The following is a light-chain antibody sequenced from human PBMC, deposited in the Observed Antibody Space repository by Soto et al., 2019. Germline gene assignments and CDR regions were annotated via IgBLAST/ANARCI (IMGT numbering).Light chain of an antibody. Sequence: DIQMTQSPSSLSASVGDRVTITCRASQSISSYLNWYQQKQGKAPKLLIYGASSLQTGVPSRFSASGSATDFPLTISSLPPEDFASYYCQQSYIPPYTFGQGTKLEIK. J-gene: IGKJ2*01. CDR3: QQSYIPPYT. CDR1: QSISSY. CDR2: GAS. V-gene: IGKV1-39*01.